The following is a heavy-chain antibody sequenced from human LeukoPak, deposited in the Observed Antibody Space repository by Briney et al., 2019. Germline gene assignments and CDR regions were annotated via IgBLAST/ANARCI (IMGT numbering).Heavy chain of an antibody. D-gene: IGHD6-13*01. CDR1: GFTFNGYA. V-gene: IGHV3-23*01. CDR3: AKGILTETHGISWGPFDY. Sequence: GSLRLSCAASGFTFNGYAMSWVRQAPGKGLGWVSTVSGPGDVTHYADSVKGRFTIYKDHSKSTLCLQMNSLRAEDTAVYYCAKGILTETHGISWGPFDYWGQGALVTVSS. J-gene: IGHJ4*02. CDR2: VSGPGDVT.